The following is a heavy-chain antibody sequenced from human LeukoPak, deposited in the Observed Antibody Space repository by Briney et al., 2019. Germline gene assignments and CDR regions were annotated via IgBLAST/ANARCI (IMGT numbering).Heavy chain of an antibody. CDR3: ARQLVGATLRSAFDI. CDR1: GYSFTSYW. D-gene: IGHD1-26*01. V-gene: IGHV5-51*01. J-gene: IGHJ3*02. Sequence: GEPLKISCKGSGYSFTSYWIGWVRQMPGKGLEWMGIIYPGDSDTRYSPSFQGQVTISADKSISTAYLQWSSLKASDTAMYYCARQLVGATLRSAFDIWGQGTMVTVSS. CDR2: IYPGDSDT.